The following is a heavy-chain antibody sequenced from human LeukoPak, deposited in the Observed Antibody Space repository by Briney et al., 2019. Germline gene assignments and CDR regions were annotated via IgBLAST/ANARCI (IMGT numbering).Heavy chain of an antibody. Sequence: GSVKVSCKASGYTFTSDGISWVRQAPGQGLEWMGWISAYNGNTNYAQKLQGRVTMTTDTSTSTAYMELRSLRSDDTAVYYCARSHKSNSGSYGWDAFDIWGQGTMVTVSS. CDR2: ISAYNGNT. D-gene: IGHD1-26*01. V-gene: IGHV1-18*01. J-gene: IGHJ3*02. CDR3: ARSHKSNSGSYGWDAFDI. CDR1: GYTFTSDG.